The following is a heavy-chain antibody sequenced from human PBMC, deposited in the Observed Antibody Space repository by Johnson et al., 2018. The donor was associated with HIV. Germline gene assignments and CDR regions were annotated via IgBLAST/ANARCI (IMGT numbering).Heavy chain of an antibody. V-gene: IGHV3-9*01. CDR3: ARVVVVRLAVAGPSRDAFDI. CDR2: IGWNGFTI. Sequence: QLVESGGGVVQPGRSLRLSCAASGFTFSSYAMHWVRQGPGKGLEWVAGIGWNGFTIGYVASVKGRFFISRDNAKNSLYLQLNSLRAEDTALYYGARVVVVRLAVAGPSRDAFDIWGQGTMVTVSS. D-gene: IGHD6-19*01. CDR1: GFTFSSYA. J-gene: IGHJ3*02.